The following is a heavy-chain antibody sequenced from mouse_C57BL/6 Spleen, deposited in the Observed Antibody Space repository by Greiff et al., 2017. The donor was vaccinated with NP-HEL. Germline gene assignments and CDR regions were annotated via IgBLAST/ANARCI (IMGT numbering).Heavy chain of an antibody. CDR3: ARGQPYYFDY. Sequence: VQLQQPGAELVMPGASVKLSCKASGYTFTSYWMHWVKQRPGQGLEWIGEIDPSDSYTNYNQKFKGKSTLTVDKSSSTAYMQLSSLTSEDSAVYYCARGQPYYFDYWGQGTTLTVSS. CDR2: IDPSDSYT. V-gene: IGHV1-69*01. J-gene: IGHJ2*01. CDR1: GYTFTSYW.